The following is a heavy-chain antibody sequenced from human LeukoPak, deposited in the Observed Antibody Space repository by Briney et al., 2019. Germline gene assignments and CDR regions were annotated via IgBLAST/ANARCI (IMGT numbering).Heavy chain of an antibody. D-gene: IGHD3-16*01. Sequence: GSLRLSCAASGFTFSSYWMNWARQAPGKGLEWVASINHNGNVNYYVDSVKGRFTISRDNAKNSLYLQMSNLRAEDTAVYFCARGGCLDVWGQGATVTVSS. V-gene: IGHV3-7*03. CDR1: GFTFSSYW. J-gene: IGHJ6*02. CDR2: INHNGNVN. CDR3: ARGGCLDV.